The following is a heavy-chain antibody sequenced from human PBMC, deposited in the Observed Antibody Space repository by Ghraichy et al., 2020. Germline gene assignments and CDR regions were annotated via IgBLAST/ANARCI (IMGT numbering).Heavy chain of an antibody. D-gene: IGHD3-10*01. Sequence: GALRLSCAASGFTFSSYAMSWVRQAPGKGLEWVSAISGSGGSTYYADSVKGRFTISRDNSKNTLYLQMNSLRAEDTAVYYCAKNPELFTKMPPDYWGQGTLVTVSS. CDR3: AKNPELFTKMPPDY. V-gene: IGHV3-23*01. J-gene: IGHJ4*02. CDR1: GFTFSSYA. CDR2: ISGSGGST.